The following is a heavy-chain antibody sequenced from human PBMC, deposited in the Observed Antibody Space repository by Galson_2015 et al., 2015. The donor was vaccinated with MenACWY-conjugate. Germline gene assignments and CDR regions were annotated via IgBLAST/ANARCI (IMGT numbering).Heavy chain of an antibody. CDR2: ISVSSGST. D-gene: IGHD6-13*01. J-gene: IGHJ6*02. Sequence: SLRLSCAASGFTFSSYAMSWVRQAPGRGLEWVSAISVSSGSTYYADSVKGRFTISRDNSKNTLYLQMNSLRAEDTAVYYCAKMRAAPFPDGMDVWGQGTTVTVSS. V-gene: IGHV3-23*01. CDR3: AKMRAAPFPDGMDV. CDR1: GFTFSSYA.